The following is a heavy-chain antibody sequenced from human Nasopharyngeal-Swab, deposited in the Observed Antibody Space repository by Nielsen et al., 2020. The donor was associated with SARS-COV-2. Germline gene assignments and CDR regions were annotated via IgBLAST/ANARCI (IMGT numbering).Heavy chain of an antibody. V-gene: IGHV3-30*18. CDR1: GFTFSSYG. Sequence: GESLKISCAASGFTFSSYGMHWVRQAPGKGLEWVAVISYDGSNKYYADSVKGRFTISRDNPKNTLYLQMNSLRAEDTAVYYCAKGTITMVRGVIGWFDPWGQGTLVTVSS. CDR2: ISYDGSNK. D-gene: IGHD3-10*01. J-gene: IGHJ5*02. CDR3: AKGTITMVRGVIGWFDP.